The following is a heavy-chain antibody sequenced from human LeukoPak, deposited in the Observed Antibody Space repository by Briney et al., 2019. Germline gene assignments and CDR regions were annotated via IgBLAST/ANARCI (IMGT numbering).Heavy chain of an antibody. CDR3: AKGGGYEAQYYYYYLDV. V-gene: IGHV3-30*02. CDR1: GFTFSSYG. Sequence: GGSLRLSCAASGFTFSSYGMHWVRQAPGKGLEWVAFIRYDGSNKYYADSVKGRFTISRDNSKNTLYPQMKSLRAEDTAVYYCAKGGGYEAQYYYYYLDVWGKGTTVTISS. J-gene: IGHJ6*03. CDR2: IRYDGSNK. D-gene: IGHD5-12*01.